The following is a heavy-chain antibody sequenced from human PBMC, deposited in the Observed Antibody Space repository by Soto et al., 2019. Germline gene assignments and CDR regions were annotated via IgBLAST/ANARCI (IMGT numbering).Heavy chain of an antibody. D-gene: IGHD3-10*01. J-gene: IGHJ6*02. CDR2: IYYSGTT. CDR3: ARDRSGSGSYYKGDYGMDV. CDR1: GLSIKTGGYY. V-gene: IGHV4-31*03. Sequence: SETLSLTCSVSGLSIKTGGYYWTWIRQHPERGLEWIGYIYYSGTTYFNPSLESRISMSVDLSMNQFSMRLTSVTDADTAVYYCARDRSGSGSYYKGDYGMDVWGQGTTVTVSS.